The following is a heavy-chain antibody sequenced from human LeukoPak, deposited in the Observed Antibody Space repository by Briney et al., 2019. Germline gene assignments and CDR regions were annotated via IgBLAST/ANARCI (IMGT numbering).Heavy chain of an antibody. D-gene: IGHD5-24*01. Sequence: PSETLSLTCTVSGRSISSYYWRWIRQPPGKGLEWIGYIYYSGSTNYNPSLKSRVTISVDTSKNQFSLKLSSVTAADTAVYYGARHTRWLPFDYWGQGTLVTVSS. J-gene: IGHJ4*02. V-gene: IGHV4-59*08. CDR2: IYYSGST. CDR3: ARHTRWLPFDY. CDR1: GRSISSYY.